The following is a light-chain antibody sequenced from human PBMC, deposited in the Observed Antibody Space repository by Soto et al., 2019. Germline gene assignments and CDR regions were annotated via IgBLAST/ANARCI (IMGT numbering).Light chain of an antibody. Sequence: EIVFTQSPGTLSLSPGESATLSCRASQSVRSYLAWYQQKPGQAPRLLIYDASTRATGIPDRFSGSGSGTDFTLTISRLEPEDVAVYYCQQYGSSPRTFGQGTKVDIK. CDR2: DAS. CDR3: QQYGSSPRT. J-gene: IGKJ1*01. V-gene: IGKV3-20*01. CDR1: QSVRSY.